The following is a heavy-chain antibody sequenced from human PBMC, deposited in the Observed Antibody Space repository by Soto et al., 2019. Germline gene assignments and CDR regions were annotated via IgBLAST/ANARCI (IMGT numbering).Heavy chain of an antibody. CDR2: VSYDAANK. Sequence: QVQLVESGGDVVQPGSSLRLACAASGFTFSNYGMHWVRQAPGKGLEWVAHVSYDAANKYYADSVRGRFTISRDNSENTLHLQMDSLSGADSALYFCASGTSFDHWGLGTPVSVSS. J-gene: IGHJ4*02. V-gene: IGHV3-30*03. CDR1: GFTFSNYG. CDR3: ASGTSFDH.